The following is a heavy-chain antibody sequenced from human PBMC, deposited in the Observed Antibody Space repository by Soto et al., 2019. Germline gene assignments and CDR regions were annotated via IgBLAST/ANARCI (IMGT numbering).Heavy chain of an antibody. V-gene: IGHV4-31*03. CDR2: IYYSGST. J-gene: IGHJ4*02. CDR3: AMSLEATVTACDY. CDR1: GGSISSGGYY. Sequence: QVQLQESGPGLVKPSQTLSLTCTVSGGSISSGGYYWSWIRQHPGKGLEWIGYIYYSGSTYYNPSLKSRVTITGDTSKNHFSLKPSSVTAADTAVFYCAMSLEATVTACDYWGQGTLVTVSS. D-gene: IGHD4-17*01.